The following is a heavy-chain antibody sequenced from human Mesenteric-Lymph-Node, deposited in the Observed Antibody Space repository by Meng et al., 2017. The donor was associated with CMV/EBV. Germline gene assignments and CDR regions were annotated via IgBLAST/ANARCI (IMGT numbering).Heavy chain of an antibody. CDR2: INYRGST. V-gene: IGHV4-39*07. CDR1: GFTFSSYS. D-gene: IGHD3-3*01. CDR3: ARVRFLEWLSSNWFDP. Sequence: ESLKISCAASGFTFSSYSMNWVRQAPGKGLEWIGSINYRGSTYYNPSLKSRVTISGDTSKNQFSLKLSSVTAADTAVYYCARVRFLEWLSSNWFDPWGQGTLVTVSS. J-gene: IGHJ5*02.